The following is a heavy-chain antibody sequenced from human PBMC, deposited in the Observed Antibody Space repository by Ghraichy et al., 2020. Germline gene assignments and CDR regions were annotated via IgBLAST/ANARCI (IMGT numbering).Heavy chain of an antibody. CDR3: ARDLWGSTVVTPSFDY. CDR1: GYTFTSYG. D-gene: IGHD4-23*01. CDR2: IRAYSGNT. V-gene: IGHV1-18*01. Sequence: ASVKVSCKASGYTFTSYGISWVRQAPGQGLEWMGWIRAYSGNTHYAQKLQGRVTMTTDTSTSTAYMELRSLRSDDAAVYYCARDLWGSTVVTPSFDYWGQGTLVTVSS. J-gene: IGHJ4*02.